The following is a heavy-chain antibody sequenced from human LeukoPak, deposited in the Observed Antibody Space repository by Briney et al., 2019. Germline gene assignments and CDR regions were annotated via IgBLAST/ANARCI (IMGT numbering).Heavy chain of an antibody. CDR1: GGSISSYY. D-gene: IGHD3-16*01. J-gene: IGHJ6*02. CDR3: ARWGGPEDYYYYGMDV. Sequence: SETLSLTCTVSGGSISSYYWSWIRQPPGKGLEWIGYIYYGGSTNYNPSLKSRVTISVDTSKNQFSLKLSSVTAADTAVYYCARWGGPEDYYYYGMDVWGQGTTVTVSS. V-gene: IGHV4-59*01. CDR2: IYYGGST.